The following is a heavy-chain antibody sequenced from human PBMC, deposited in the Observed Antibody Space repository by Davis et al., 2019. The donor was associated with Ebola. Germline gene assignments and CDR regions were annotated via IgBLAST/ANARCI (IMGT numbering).Heavy chain of an antibody. V-gene: IGHV4-59*01. CDR3: ARDFYYGMDV. CDR2: IYYSGST. CDR1: GGSISSYY. J-gene: IGHJ6*02. Sequence: SETLSLTCTGSGGSISSYYWSWIRQPPGKGLEWIGYIYYSGSTNYNPSLKSRVTISVDTSKNQFSLKLSSVTAADTAVYYCARDFYYGMDVWGQGTTVTVSS.